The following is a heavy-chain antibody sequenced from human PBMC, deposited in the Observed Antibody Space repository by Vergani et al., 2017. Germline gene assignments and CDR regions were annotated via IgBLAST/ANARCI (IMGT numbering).Heavy chain of an antibody. D-gene: IGHD5-12*01. J-gene: IGHJ6*02. V-gene: IGHV3-23*01. Sequence: EVQLLESGGDLVQPGGSLRLSCAASGFTFNHYAMHWVRQAPGKGLEWVSVISGSGGSTYYAGSVKGRFTISRDSSKNTLYLQMNSLSAGDTAVYYCAKAKPRNSGYDYHYYYHAMDVWGQGTTVTVSS. CDR2: ISGSGGST. CDR1: GFTFNHYA. CDR3: AKAKPRNSGYDYHYYYHAMDV.